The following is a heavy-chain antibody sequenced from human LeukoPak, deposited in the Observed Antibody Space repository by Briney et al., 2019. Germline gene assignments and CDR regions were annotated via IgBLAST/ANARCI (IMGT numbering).Heavy chain of an antibody. CDR3: ARDIRYCSGGRCPIGY. Sequence: GGSLRLSCVVSGFTFSSYGMQWIRQAPGKGLEWVAVIWFDGSNKYYADSVKGRFTISRDNSKNTLYLQMNSLRGEDTAVYFCARDIRYCSGGRCPIGYWGQGTLVTVSS. CDR1: GFTFSSYG. J-gene: IGHJ4*02. D-gene: IGHD2-15*01. CDR2: IWFDGSNK. V-gene: IGHV3-33*01.